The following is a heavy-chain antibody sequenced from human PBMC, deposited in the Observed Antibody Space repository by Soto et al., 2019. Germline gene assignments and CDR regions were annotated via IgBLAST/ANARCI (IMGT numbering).Heavy chain of an antibody. CDR1: GGTFNNYA. J-gene: IGHJ4*02. V-gene: IGHV1-69*01. Sequence: QVQLVQSGAEVKKPGSSVKVSCRASGGTFNNYAVTWVRQAPGQGLEWMGGTIPVSGTANYAQQFQGRVRITADESTNTVYMELSSLRSEDTDMYYCASSYGTSWYGDWWGQGTLVTVSS. CDR2: TIPVSGTA. CDR3: ASSYGTSWYGDW. D-gene: IGHD6-13*01.